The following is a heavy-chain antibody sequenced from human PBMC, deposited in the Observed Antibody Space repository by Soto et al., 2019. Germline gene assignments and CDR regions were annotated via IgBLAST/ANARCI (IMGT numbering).Heavy chain of an antibody. CDR2: IIPIFGTA. J-gene: IGHJ5*02. Sequence: QVQLVQSGAEVKKPGSSVKVSCKASGGTFSSYAINWVRQAPGQGLEWMGGIIPIFGTANYAQKFQGRVTITAEASPSTAYMELSSLRSVDTAVYYCARDWGPSSGYYPYWFDPWGQGTLVTVSS. CDR1: GGTFSSYA. V-gene: IGHV1-69*12. D-gene: IGHD3-22*01. CDR3: ARDWGPSSGYYPYWFDP.